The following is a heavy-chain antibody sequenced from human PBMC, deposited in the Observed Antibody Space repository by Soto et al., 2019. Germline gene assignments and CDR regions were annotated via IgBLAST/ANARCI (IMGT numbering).Heavy chain of an antibody. CDR2: IDHSGST. D-gene: IGHD3-16*01. CDR1: GGSFRGYY. V-gene: IGHV4-34*01. CDR3: ARVEYTYNYRGLDY. J-gene: IGHJ4*02. Sequence: PSETLSLTCAVYGGSFRGYYWTWIRQPPGKGLAWIGEIDHSGSTSYNPSLKSRVTISVDTSKNQFSLKLASVTAADTAVYYCARVEYTYNYRGLDYWGQGTLVTVSS.